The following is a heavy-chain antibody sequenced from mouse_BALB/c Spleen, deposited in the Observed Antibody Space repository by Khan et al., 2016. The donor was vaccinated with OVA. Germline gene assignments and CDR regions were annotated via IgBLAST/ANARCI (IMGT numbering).Heavy chain of an antibody. CDR2: MFPGDGST. D-gene: IGHD2-14*01. CDR3: ARGGYGGFAY. Sequence: QVQLKQSGAELVKPGASVNFSCKASGYTFTSYDINWVRQRPEQGLEWTGWMFPGDGSTKYNENFKGKATMTTDKSSSTAYLQLSRLTSEDSGVYFCARGGYGGFAYWGQGTLVTVSA. CDR1: GYTFTSYD. J-gene: IGHJ3*01. V-gene: IGHV1-85*01.